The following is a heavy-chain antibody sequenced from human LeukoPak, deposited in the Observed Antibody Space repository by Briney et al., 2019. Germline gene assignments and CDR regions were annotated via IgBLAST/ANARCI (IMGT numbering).Heavy chain of an antibody. V-gene: IGHV3-7*01. J-gene: IGHJ4*02. CDR1: GFTFSSYW. D-gene: IGHD5-18*01. CDR3: ARHLSGVTGHTYGRGIDY. Sequence: GGSLRLSCAASGFTFSSYWMSWVRQAPGKGLEWVANIKKDGSEKYYVDSVKGRFTISRDNAKKSLYLQMNSLRAEDTAVYYCARHLSGVTGHTYGRGIDYWGQGTLVTVSS. CDR2: IKKDGSEK.